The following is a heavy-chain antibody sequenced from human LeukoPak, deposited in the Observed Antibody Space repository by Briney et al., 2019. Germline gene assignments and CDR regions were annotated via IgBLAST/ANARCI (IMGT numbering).Heavy chain of an antibody. J-gene: IGHJ4*02. V-gene: IGHV3-15*01. CDR2: IKSKTDGGTT. CDR3: TTDLGAVNYYDSSGAGAY. Sequence: GGSLRLSCAASGFTFSNAWMSWVRQAPGKGLEWVGRIKSKTDGGTTDYAAPVKGRFTISREGSKKTLDLQMNSLKTADTAVYYCTTDLGAVNYYDSSGAGAYWGQGTLVTVSS. CDR1: GFTFSNAW. D-gene: IGHD3-22*01.